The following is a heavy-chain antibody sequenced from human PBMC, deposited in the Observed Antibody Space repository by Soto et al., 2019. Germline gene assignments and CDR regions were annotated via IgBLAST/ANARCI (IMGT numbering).Heavy chain of an antibody. D-gene: IGHD3-22*01. CDR2: MYTVGST. Sequence: EVQLLESGGGLVQPGGSLRLSCAASGFAVNTNYMSWVRQAPGRGLEWVSIMYTVGSTYYADSVKGRFTISRNDSNNTLYLQMNSLRTEDTAVYYCTTRNYYYVFQSWGQGALVAVSS. J-gene: IGHJ4*02. CDR3: TTRNYYYVFQS. CDR1: GFAVNTNY. V-gene: IGHV3-53*04.